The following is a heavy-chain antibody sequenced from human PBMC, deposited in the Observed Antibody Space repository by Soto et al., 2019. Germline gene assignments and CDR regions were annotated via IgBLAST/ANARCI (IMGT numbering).Heavy chain of an antibody. D-gene: IGHD4-17*01. Sequence: QVQLVQSGAEVKKPGSSVKFSCKASGGTFSSYAISWVRQAPGQGLEWMGGLIPIFGTANYAQKYQGRVTITADESRSTAYMELSSLRSEDTVLYYCARDCPTVTAYYYGMDVWGQGTTVTVS. CDR2: LIPIFGTA. CDR3: ARDCPTVTAYYYGMDV. V-gene: IGHV1-69*01. J-gene: IGHJ6*02. CDR1: GGTFSSYA.